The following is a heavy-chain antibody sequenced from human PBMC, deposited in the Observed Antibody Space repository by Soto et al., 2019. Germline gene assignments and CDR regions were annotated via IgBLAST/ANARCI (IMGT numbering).Heavy chain of an antibody. V-gene: IGHV3-15*01. CDR2: IKSKTDGGTT. CDR3: TTSYDFWSGYYGGYDAFDI. Sequence: GGSLRLSCAASGFTFSNAWMSWVRQAPGKGLEWVGRIKSKTDGGTTDYAAPVKGRFTISRDDSKNTLYLQMNSLKTEDTAVYYCTTSYDFWSGYYGGYDAFDIWGQGTMVTVSS. J-gene: IGHJ3*02. D-gene: IGHD3-3*01. CDR1: GFTFSNAW.